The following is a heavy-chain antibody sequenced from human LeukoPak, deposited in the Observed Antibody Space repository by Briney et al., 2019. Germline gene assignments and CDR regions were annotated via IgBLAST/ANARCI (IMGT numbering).Heavy chain of an antibody. J-gene: IGHJ3*02. CDR1: GFTFSSYS. V-gene: IGHV3-21*01. Sequence: GGPLRLSCAASGFTFSSYSMNWVRQAPGKGLEWVSSISSSNSYIYYADSVKGRFTISRDDAKNSLDLQMNSLRAEDTSVYYCARRYCSGGSCYVQDAFDIWGQGTMVTVSS. D-gene: IGHD2-15*01. CDR2: ISSSNSYI. CDR3: ARRYCSGGSCYVQDAFDI.